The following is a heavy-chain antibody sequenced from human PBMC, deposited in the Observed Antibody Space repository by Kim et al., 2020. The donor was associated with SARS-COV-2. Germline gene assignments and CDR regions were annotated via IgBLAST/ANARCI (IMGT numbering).Heavy chain of an antibody. D-gene: IGHD3-10*01. CDR3: ARELLPLLWFGESWGYYYGMDV. CDR2: ISAYNGNT. V-gene: IGHV1-18*01. J-gene: IGHJ6*02. CDR1: GYTFTSYG. Sequence: ASVKVSCKASGYTFTSYGISWVRQAPGQGLEWMGWISAYNGNTNYAQKLQGRVTMTTDTSTSTAYMELRSLRSDDTAVYYCARELLPLLWFGESWGYYYGMDVWGQGTTVTVSS.